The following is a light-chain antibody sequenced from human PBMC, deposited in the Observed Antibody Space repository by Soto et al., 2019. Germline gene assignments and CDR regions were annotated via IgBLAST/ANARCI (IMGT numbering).Light chain of an antibody. Sequence: QSVLTQPATVSRSPGQSITISCTVTSSDVGSYNLVSWYQQHPGKAPKLMIYEVSKRPSGVSNRFSGSKSGNTASLTISGLKAEDVVVIYWCPTGCSIFYVLG. CDR1: SSDVGSYNL. V-gene: IGLV2-23*02. CDR2: EVS. CDR3: CPTGCSIFYV. J-gene: IGLJ1*01.